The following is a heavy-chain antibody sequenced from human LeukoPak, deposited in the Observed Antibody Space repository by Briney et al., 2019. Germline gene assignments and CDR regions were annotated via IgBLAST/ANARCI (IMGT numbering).Heavy chain of an antibody. CDR2: INSDGSTT. V-gene: IGHV3-74*01. CDR1: GFTFSSYW. CDR3: AGGYSATIDD. Sequence: GGSLRLSCAASGFTFSSYWVHWVRQAPGKGLVWVSRINSDGSTTNYADSVKGRFTISRDNAKNTLYLQMNSLRVEDTAVYYCAGGYSATIDDWGQGSLVTVSS. J-gene: IGHJ4*02. D-gene: IGHD5-24*01.